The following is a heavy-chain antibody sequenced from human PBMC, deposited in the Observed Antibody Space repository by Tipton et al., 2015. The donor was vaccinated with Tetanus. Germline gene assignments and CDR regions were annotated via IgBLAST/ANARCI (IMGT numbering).Heavy chain of an antibody. V-gene: IGHV4-39*01. CDR1: GGSLSSGTFY. J-gene: IGHJ5*02. CDR3: ARSADNWFDP. Sequence: TLSLTCSLSGGSLSSGTFYWDWIRQRPGKGLEWIGNIYYNGNTLENPSVKGRATLSLDKSKNQFSLKLRSVTAADTAIYYCARSADNWFDPWGQGILVTVSS. CDR2: IYYNGNT.